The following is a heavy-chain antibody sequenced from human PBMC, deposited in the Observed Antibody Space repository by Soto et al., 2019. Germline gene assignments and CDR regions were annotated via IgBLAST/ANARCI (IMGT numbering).Heavy chain of an antibody. D-gene: IGHD6-13*01. CDR2: ISYDGSNK. Sequence: QVQLVESGGGVVQPGRSLRLSCAASGFTFSSYGMHWVRQAPGKGLEWVAVISYDGSNKYYADSVKGQFTISRDNSKNTLYLQMNSLRAEDTAVYYCAKDLNIAAAGFDYWGQGTLVTVSS. CDR3: AKDLNIAAAGFDY. CDR1: GFTFSSYG. V-gene: IGHV3-30*18. J-gene: IGHJ4*02.